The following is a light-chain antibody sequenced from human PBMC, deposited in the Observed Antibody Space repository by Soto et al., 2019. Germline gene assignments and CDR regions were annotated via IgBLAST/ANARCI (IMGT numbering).Light chain of an antibody. CDR3: QSYDSSLSAPV. Sequence: QSVLTQPPSVSGAPGQRVTISCTGSSSNIGAGYDVHWYQQLPGPAPKLLIYGNSNRPSGVPDRFSGSKSGTSASLAITGLQAEDEADYYCQSYDSSLSAPVFGTGTKLTVL. CDR1: SSNIGAGYD. J-gene: IGLJ1*01. V-gene: IGLV1-40*01. CDR2: GNS.